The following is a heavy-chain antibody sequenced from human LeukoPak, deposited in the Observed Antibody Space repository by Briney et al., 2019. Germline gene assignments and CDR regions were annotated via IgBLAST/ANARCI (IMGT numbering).Heavy chain of an antibody. D-gene: IGHD2/OR15-2a*01. J-gene: IGHJ6*02. CDR3: ARAHSIASYYYGVDV. CDR2: IYHGGST. V-gene: IGHV4-38-2*02. CDR1: GYSISSGYY. Sequence: SETLSLTCTVSGYSISSGYYWGWIRQPPGKGLEWIGSIYHGGSTYYNPSLKSRVTISVDTSTNQFSLKLSSVTAADTAVYYCARAHSIASYYYGVDVWGQGTTVTVSS.